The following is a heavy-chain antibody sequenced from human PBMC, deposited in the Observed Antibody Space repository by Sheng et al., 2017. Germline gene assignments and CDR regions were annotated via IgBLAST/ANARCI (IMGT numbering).Heavy chain of an antibody. CDR2: IIPIFGTA. CDR3: ARASTWIQLWPREDAFDI. D-gene: IGHD5-18*01. CDR1: GGTFSSYA. J-gene: IGHJ3*02. V-gene: IGHV1-69*01. Sequence: QVQLVQSGAEVKKPGSSVKVSCKASGGTFSSYAISWVRQAPGQGLEWMGGIIPIFGTANYAQKFQGRVTITADESTSTAYMELSSLRSEDTAVYYCARASTWIQLWPREDAFDIWGQGTMVTVSS.